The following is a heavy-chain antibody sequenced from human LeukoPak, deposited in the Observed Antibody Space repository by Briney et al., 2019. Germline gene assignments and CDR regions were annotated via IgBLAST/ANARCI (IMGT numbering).Heavy chain of an antibody. CDR2: INHSGST. V-gene: IGHV4-34*01. D-gene: IGHD6-6*01. Sequence: SETLSLTCAVYGGSFSGYYWSWIRQPPGKGLEWIGEINHSGSTNYNPSLKSRVTISVDTSKNQFSLKLSSVTAADTAVYYCARRGGIAARPISGAFDIWGQGTMVTVSS. CDR3: ARRGGIAARPISGAFDI. J-gene: IGHJ3*02. CDR1: GGSFSGYY.